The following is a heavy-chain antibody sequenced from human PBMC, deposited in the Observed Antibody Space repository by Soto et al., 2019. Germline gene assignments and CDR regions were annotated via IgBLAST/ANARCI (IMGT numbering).Heavy chain of an antibody. CDR1: GFTFSHAL. J-gene: IGHJ4*02. V-gene: IGHV3-15*07. CDR3: TRRIAVAGTYYFDY. CDR2: IKSISDGETT. Sequence: LLVESGGGFVQPGGSLRLSCVASGFTFSHALMDWVRQAPGKGLEWVGRIKSISDGETTNYAASVAGRFTISRDDSKNTLFLHVNSLKTEDTGVYYCTRRIAVAGTYYFDYWGQGTLVTVSS. D-gene: IGHD6-19*01.